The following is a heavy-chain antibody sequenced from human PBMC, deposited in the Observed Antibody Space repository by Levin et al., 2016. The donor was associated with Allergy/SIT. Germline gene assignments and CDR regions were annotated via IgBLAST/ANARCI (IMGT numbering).Heavy chain of an antibody. V-gene: IGHV1-18*01. CDR2: ISAYNGNT. D-gene: IGHD6-13*01. Sequence: WVRQAPGQGLEWMGWISAYNGNTNYAQKLQGRVTMTTDTSTSTAYMELRSLRSDDTAVYYCARDIAAARSGLDPWGQGTLVTVSS. CDR3: ARDIAAARSGLDP. J-gene: IGHJ5*02.